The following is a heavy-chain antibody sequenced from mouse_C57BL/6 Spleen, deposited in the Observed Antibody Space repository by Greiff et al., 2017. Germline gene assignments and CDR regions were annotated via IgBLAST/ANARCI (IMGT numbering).Heavy chain of an antibody. J-gene: IGHJ2*01. CDR1: GYAFTNYL. V-gene: IGHV1-54*01. D-gene: IGHD3-2*02. Sequence: QVQLQQSGAELVRPGTSVKVSCKASGYAFTNYLIAWVKQRPGQGLEWIGVINPGSGCTNYNEKFKGKATLTADKSSSTAYMQLSSLTSEDSAVYFCARWDSSGYFDYWGQGTTLTVSS. CDR2: INPGSGCT. CDR3: ARWDSSGYFDY.